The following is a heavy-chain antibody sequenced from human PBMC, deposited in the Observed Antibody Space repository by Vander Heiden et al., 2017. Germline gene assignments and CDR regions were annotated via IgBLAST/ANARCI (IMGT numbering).Heavy chain of an antibody. Sequence: QVQLVESGGGVVQPGRSRGLSCAASGFTFSSYGMHWVRQAPGKGLEWVAVISYEGSNKYYADSVKGRFTISRDNSKNTLYLQMNSLRAEDTAVYYCAKDHSSGWYFFDYWGQGTLVTVSS. J-gene: IGHJ4*02. V-gene: IGHV3-30*18. CDR2: ISYEGSNK. D-gene: IGHD6-19*01. CDR1: GFTFSSYG. CDR3: AKDHSSGWYFFDY.